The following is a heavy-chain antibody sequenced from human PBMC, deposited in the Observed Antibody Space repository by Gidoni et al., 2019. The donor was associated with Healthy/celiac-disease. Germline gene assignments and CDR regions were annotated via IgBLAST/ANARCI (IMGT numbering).Heavy chain of an antibody. D-gene: IGHD3-9*01. CDR1: GFTFRNAR. Sequence: EVQLVESGGGLVKPGGSLRLSCAPSGFTFRNARMGWVRQAPGKGVGWVGRIKSKTDGGTTDYAAPVKGRFTISRDDSKNTLYLQMNSLKTEDTAVYYCTTDIHWLLPSDAFDIWGQGTMVTVSS. CDR3: TTDIHWLLPSDAFDI. V-gene: IGHV3-15*01. J-gene: IGHJ3*02. CDR2: IKSKTDGGTT.